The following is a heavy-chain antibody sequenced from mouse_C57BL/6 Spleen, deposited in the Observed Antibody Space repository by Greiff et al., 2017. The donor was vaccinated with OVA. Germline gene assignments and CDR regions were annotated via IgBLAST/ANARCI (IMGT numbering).Heavy chain of an antibody. V-gene: IGHV1-55*01. CDR2: IYPGSGST. D-gene: IGHD2-4*01. J-gene: IGHJ3*01. Sequence: VQLQQPGAELVKPGASVKMSCKASGYTFTSYWITWVKQRPGQGLEWIGDIYPGSGSTNYNEKFKSKATLTVDTSSSTAYMQLSSLTSEDSAVYYCARRMGIYYDYEGFAYWGQGTLVTVSA. CDR1: GYTFTSYW. CDR3: ARRMGIYYDYEGFAY.